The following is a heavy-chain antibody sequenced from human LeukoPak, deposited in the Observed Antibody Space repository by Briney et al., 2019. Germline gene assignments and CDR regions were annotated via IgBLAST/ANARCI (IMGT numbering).Heavy chain of an antibody. CDR1: GYTFTSYG. J-gene: IGHJ4*02. CDR2: ISAYNGNT. CDR3: ARDSGVAAAGQDFDY. Sequence: ASVNVSCKASGYTFTSYGISWVRQAPGQGLEWMGWISAYNGNTNYAQKLQGRVTMTTDTSTSTAYMELRSLRSDDTAVYYCARDSGVAAAGQDFDYWGQGTLVTVSS. D-gene: IGHD6-13*01. V-gene: IGHV1-18*01.